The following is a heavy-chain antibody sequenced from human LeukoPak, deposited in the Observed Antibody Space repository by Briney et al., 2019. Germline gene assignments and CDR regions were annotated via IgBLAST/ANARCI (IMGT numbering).Heavy chain of an antibody. Sequence: SETLSLTCTVSGGSISSSSYYWGWIRQPPGKGLEWIGSIYYSGSTYYNPSLKSRVTISVDTSTNQFSLKLSSVTAADTAVYYCARRISSSWFDSWAREPWSPSPQ. V-gene: IGHV4-39*01. CDR3: ARRISSSWFDS. D-gene: IGHD6-13*01. CDR2: IYYSGST. CDR1: GGSISSSSYY. J-gene: IGHJ5*01.